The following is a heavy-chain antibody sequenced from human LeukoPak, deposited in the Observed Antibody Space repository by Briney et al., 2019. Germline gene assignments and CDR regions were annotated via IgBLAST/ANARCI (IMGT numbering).Heavy chain of an antibody. CDR3: ARYVVYGSGKYYFDY. V-gene: IGHV4-39*01. CDR1: GGSVSSTTYY. J-gene: IGHJ4*02. CDR2: INYSGST. D-gene: IGHD3-10*01. Sequence: SETLPLTCTVSGGSVSSTTYYWSWIRQPPGKGLEWIASINYSGSTYYNPSLKSRVTISVDTSENQFSLKLSSVTAADTAVYYCARYVVYGSGKYYFDYWGQGTLVTVPS.